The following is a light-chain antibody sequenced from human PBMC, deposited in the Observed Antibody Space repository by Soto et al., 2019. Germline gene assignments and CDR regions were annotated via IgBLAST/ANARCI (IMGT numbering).Light chain of an antibody. CDR1: QSISSY. J-gene: IGKJ4*01. CDR2: AAS. CDR3: PQHPNTPAP. Sequence: AAKDTNTCRASQSISSYLAWYQQKPGKAPKLLIYAASSLHTGVPSRFSGSGSGTDFTLTIIRLQPEDFAAYYCPQHPNTPAPFGGGTKVDIK. V-gene: IGKV1-6*01.